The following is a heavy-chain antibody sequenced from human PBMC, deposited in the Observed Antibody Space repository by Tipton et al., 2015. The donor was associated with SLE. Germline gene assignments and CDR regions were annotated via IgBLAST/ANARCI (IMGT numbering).Heavy chain of an antibody. D-gene: IGHD3-22*01. CDR1: GDSISSSSYY. J-gene: IGHJ6*03. CDR2: IYYSGST. V-gene: IGHV4-39*07. CDR3: AKEGDYFDSSGYYWGHYYYYMDV. Sequence: TLSLTCTVSGDSISSSSYYWGWIRQPPGKGLEWIGSIYYSGSTYYNPSLKSRVTISVDTSENQFSLKLSSVTAADTAVYYCAKEGDYFDSSGYYWGHYYYYMDVWGKGTTVTVSS.